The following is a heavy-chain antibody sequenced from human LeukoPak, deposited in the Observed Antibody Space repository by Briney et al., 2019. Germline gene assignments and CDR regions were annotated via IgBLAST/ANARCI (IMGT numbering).Heavy chain of an antibody. J-gene: IGHJ4*02. CDR3: ARARTGDFDY. CDR1: GFTFTSSA. Sequence: ASVKVSCKASGFTFTSSAVQWVRQARGQRPEWIGWIVVGSGNTNYAQKFQGRVTMTRDTSTSTVYMELSSLRSEDTAVYYCARARTGDFDYWGQGTLDTVSS. D-gene: IGHD7-27*01. CDR2: IVVGSGNT. V-gene: IGHV1-58*01.